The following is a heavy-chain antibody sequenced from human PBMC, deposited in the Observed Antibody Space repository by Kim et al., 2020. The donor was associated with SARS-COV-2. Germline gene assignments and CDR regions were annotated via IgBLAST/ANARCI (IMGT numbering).Heavy chain of an antibody. CDR3: ATSNDDTGGSLDF. V-gene: IGHV1-24*01. J-gene: IGHJ4*02. Sequence: ASVKVSCRVSGFSVSDLTIHWVRQAPGEGLEWMGASDGGDGGDGDAIYAQKFQGRVRMTGDTSTDTAHMELISLISEDTAVYYCATSNDDTGGSLDFWGQGTPVIVSS. D-gene: IGHD7-27*01. CDR1: GFSVSDLT. CDR2: SDGGDGGDGDA.